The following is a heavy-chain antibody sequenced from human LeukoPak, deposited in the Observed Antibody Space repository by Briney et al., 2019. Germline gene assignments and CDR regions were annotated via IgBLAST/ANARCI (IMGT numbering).Heavy chain of an antibody. CDR3: ARVGAAAANDY. CDR2: IIPILGIA. D-gene: IGHD6-13*01. CDR1: GGTFSSYA. Sequence: GASVKVSCKASGGTFSSYAISWVRQAPGQGLVWMGRIIPILGIANYAQKFQGRVTITADKSTSTAYMELSSLRSEDTAVYYCARVGAAAANDYWGQGTLVTVSS. V-gene: IGHV1-69*04. J-gene: IGHJ4*02.